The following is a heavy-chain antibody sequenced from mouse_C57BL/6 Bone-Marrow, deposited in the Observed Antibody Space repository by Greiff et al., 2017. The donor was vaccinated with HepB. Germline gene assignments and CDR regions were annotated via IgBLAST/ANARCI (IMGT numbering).Heavy chain of an antibody. CDR1: GFNIKDDY. Sequence: EVMLVESGAELVRPGASVKLSCTASGFNIKDDYMHWVKQRPEQGLEWIGWIDPENGDTEYASKFQGKATITADTSSNTAYLQLSSLTSEDTAVYYCTTFCPLYYWGQGTTLTVSS. CDR2: IDPENGDT. J-gene: IGHJ2*01. V-gene: IGHV14-4*01. CDR3: TTFCPLYY.